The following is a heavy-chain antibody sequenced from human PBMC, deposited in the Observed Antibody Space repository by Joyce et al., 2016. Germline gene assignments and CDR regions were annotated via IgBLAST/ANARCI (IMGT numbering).Heavy chain of an antibody. CDR2: LSSSSSYI. Sequence: EVQLVESGGGLVKPGGSLRLSCAASGFTFSSYIMSWVRQAPGKGLELVSSLSSSSSYIKYTDSVKGRFTISRDNAKNSLYLQMNSLGVEDTAVYYCARSSYTNGIFDYWGQGTLVTVSS. V-gene: IGHV3-21*01. CDR3: ARSSYTNGIFDY. CDR1: GFTFSSYI. J-gene: IGHJ4*02. D-gene: IGHD2-8*01.